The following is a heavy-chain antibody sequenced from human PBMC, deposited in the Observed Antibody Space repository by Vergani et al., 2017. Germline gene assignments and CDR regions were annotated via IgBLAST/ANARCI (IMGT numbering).Heavy chain of an antibody. Sequence: EVQLLESGGGLVQPGGSLRLSCAAPGFTFSSYAMSWARQAPGKGREWVSCISGSGGSTSSADSVKGRLTITRDNSKNTLYLPMNSLRAEDTAVYYCAKNPSVVVTEWNNWFDPWGQGTLVTVSS. CDR1: GFTFSSYA. D-gene: IGHD2-21*02. CDR3: AKNPSVVVTEWNNWFDP. J-gene: IGHJ5*02. V-gene: IGHV3-23*01. CDR2: ISGSGGST.